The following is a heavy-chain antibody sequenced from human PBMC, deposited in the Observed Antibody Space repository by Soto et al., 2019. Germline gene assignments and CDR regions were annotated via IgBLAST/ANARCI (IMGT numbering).Heavy chain of an antibody. CDR3: ARAAAAGTIDY. CDR1: GGSSSSGGYS. D-gene: IGHD6-13*01. CDR2: IYYSGST. Sequence: PSETLSLTCAVSGGSSSSGGYSWTWIRQPPGKGLEWIGYIYYSGSTYYNPSLKSRVTISVDTSKNQFSLKLSSVTAADTAVYYCARAAAAGTIDYWGQGTLVTVSS. V-gene: IGHV4-30-2*01. J-gene: IGHJ4*02.